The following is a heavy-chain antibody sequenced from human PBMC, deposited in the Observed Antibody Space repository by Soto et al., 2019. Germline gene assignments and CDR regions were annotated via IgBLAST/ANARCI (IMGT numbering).Heavy chain of an antibody. CDR2: IIPIPGTA. CDR1: GGTFGSYA. CDR3: ARSQGSSTSLEIYYYYYYGMDV. V-gene: IGHV1-69*01. Sequence: QVQLVQSGAEVKKPGSSVKVSCKASGGTFGSYAISWVRQAPGQGLEWMGGIIPIPGTANYAQKFQGRVTIAAEESTTTAYKELSSLRSEDKAVYYCARSQGSSTSLEIYYYYYYGMDVWGQGTTVTVSS. J-gene: IGHJ6*02. D-gene: IGHD2-2*01.